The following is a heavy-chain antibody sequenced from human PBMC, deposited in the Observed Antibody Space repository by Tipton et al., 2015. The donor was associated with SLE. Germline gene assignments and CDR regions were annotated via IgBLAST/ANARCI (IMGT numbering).Heavy chain of an antibody. D-gene: IGHD2-15*01. V-gene: IGHV1-18*01. J-gene: IGHJ5*02. CDR3: VRDAVGWFDT. CDR2: ISAHNGNT. Sequence: QAQLVQSGAELKKPGSSVKVSCKASGYTFPNYVLNWVRQAPGQGLEWMGWISAHNGNTKLQQKFQGRVLMTTDTSTNTAFMELRGLRYDDTALYYCVRDAVGWFDTWGQGTLVTVSP. CDR1: GYTFPNYV.